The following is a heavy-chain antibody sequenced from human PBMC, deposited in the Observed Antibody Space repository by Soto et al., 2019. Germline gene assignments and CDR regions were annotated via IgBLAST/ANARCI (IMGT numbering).Heavy chain of an antibody. J-gene: IGHJ6*02. D-gene: IGHD1-7*01. Sequence: PSETLSLTCTVSGGSISSYYWSWIRQPPGKGLEWIGYIYYSGSTNYNPSLKSRVTISVDTSKNQFSLKLSSVTAADTAGYYCARERLELRGYYYGMDVWGQGTTVTVS. V-gene: IGHV4-59*01. CDR1: GGSISSYY. CDR2: IYYSGST. CDR3: ARERLELRGYYYGMDV.